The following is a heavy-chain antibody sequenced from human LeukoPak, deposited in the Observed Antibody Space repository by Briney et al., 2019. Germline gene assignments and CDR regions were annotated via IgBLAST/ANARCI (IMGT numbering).Heavy chain of an antibody. Sequence: GGSLRLSCAASGFTLSSYAMSWVRQAPGKGLEWVSVISGSGDSTYYADSVRGRFTISRDNSMNTLYLQMNSLRAEDTAVYYCARDLSSGTYGIFDIWGQGTMVTVSS. CDR1: GFTLSSYA. V-gene: IGHV3-23*01. CDR3: ARDLSSGTYGIFDI. D-gene: IGHD3-10*01. CDR2: ISGSGDST. J-gene: IGHJ3*02.